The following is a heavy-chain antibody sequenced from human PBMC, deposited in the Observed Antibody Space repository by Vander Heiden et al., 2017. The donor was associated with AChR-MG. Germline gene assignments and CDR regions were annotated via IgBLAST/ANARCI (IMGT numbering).Heavy chain of an antibody. J-gene: IGHJ5*02. Sequence: QVQLVESGGGVVQPGGSLRLSCAASGFTFSSYGMHWVRQAPGKGLEWVAFIRYDGSNKYYADSVKGRFTISRDNSKNTLYLQMNSLRAEDTAVYYCAKETTYSEVDPWGQGTLVTVSS. CDR3: AKETTYSEVDP. CDR2: IRYDGSNK. D-gene: IGHD1-7*01. CDR1: GFTFSSYG. V-gene: IGHV3-30*02.